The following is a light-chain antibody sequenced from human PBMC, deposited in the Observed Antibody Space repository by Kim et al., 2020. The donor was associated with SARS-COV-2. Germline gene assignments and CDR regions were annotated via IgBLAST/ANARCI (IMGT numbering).Light chain of an antibody. Sequence: ELTQPPSASGTPGQRVTISCSGSSSNIVRNYVYWYQQLPGTAPKLLIYRDNQRPSGVPDRFSGSKSGTSASLAISGLRSEDEADYYCTAWDDSLSGRVFGGGTQLTVL. V-gene: IGLV1-47*01. J-gene: IGLJ3*02. CDR2: RDN. CDR3: TAWDDSLSGRV. CDR1: SSNIVRNY.